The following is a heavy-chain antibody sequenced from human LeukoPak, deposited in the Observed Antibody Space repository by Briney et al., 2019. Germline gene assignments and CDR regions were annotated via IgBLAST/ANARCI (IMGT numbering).Heavy chain of an antibody. CDR2: MNPNSGNT. V-gene: IGHV1-8*01. Sequence: ASVKVSCKASGYTFTSYDINWVRQATGQGLEWMGWMNPNSGNTGYAQRFQGRVTMTRNTSISTAYMELSSLRSEDTAVYYCARALGDRGYYYYGMDVWGQGTTVTVSS. CDR3: ARALGDRGYYYYGMDV. CDR1: GYTFTSYD. D-gene: IGHD1-26*01. J-gene: IGHJ6*02.